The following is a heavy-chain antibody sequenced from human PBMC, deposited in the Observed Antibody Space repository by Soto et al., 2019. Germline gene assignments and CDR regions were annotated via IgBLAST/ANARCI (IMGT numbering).Heavy chain of an antibody. D-gene: IGHD5-18*01. CDR3: TRDHSINTAMVMFDY. CDR2: IRSKAYGGTT. Sequence: PGGSLRLSCTASGFTFGDYAMSWFRQAPGKGLEWVGFIRSKAYGGTTEYAASVKGRFTISRDDSKSIAYLQMNSLKTEDTAVYYCTRDHSINTAMVMFDYWGQGTLVTVSS. J-gene: IGHJ4*02. V-gene: IGHV3-49*03. CDR1: GFTFGDYA.